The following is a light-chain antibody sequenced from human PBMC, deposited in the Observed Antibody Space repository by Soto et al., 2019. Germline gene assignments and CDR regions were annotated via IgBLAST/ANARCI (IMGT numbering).Light chain of an antibody. V-gene: IGKV3-15*01. CDR3: QKYNNWPIT. J-gene: IGKJ5*01. Sequence: EIVMTQSPATLSVSPGERGTLSCRASQSVSSNLAWYQQKPGQAPRLLIHGATTRAAGIPARFSGSGSGAEFTLTISSLQSEDFEVYYCQKYNNWPITFGQGTRLEIK. CDR2: GAT. CDR1: QSVSSN.